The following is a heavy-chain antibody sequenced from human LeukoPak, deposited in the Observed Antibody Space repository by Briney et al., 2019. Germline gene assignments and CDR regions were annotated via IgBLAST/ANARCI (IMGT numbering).Heavy chain of an antibody. CDR3: ARRPRGYYDSSGNRGYAFDI. CDR2: INHSGST. V-gene: IGHV4-34*01. J-gene: IGHJ3*02. CDR1: GGSFSGYY. D-gene: IGHD3-22*01. Sequence: SETLSLTCAVYGGSFSGYYWSWIRQPPGKGLEWVGEINHSGSTYYNPSLKSRVTISVDTSKNQFSLKLSSVTAADTAVYYCARRPRGYYDSSGNRGYAFDIWGQGTMVTVSS.